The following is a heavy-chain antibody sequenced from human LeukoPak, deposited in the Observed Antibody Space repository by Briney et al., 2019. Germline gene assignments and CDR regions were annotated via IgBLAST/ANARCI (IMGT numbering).Heavy chain of an antibody. D-gene: IGHD7-27*01. CDR3: VRDLGHSRHYFEY. CDR2: ISQDGSET. CDR1: GFTFNSFF. J-gene: IGHJ4*02. V-gene: IGHV3-7*01. Sequence: GGSLRLSCAASGFTFNSFFLNWVRLTPGRELEGVACISQDGSETFYMDSVRGRFTISRDNSKNSLYLQMDSLRAEDTAVYFCVRDLGHSRHYFEYWGQGALVTVSS.